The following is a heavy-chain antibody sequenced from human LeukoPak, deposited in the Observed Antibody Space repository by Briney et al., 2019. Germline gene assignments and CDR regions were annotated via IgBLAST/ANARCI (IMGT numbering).Heavy chain of an antibody. CDR2: IIPIFGTA. CDR1: GGTFSSYA. J-gene: IGHJ6*02. V-gene: IGHV1-69*13. CDR3: ARDTYYDFWSGYLYYYYYGMDV. Sequence: GASVKVSCKASGGTFSSYAISWVRQAPGQGLEWMGGIIPIFGTANYAQKFQGRVTITADESTSTTYMELSSLRSEDTAVYYCARDTYYDFWSGYLYYYYYGMDVWGQGTTVTVSS. D-gene: IGHD3-3*01.